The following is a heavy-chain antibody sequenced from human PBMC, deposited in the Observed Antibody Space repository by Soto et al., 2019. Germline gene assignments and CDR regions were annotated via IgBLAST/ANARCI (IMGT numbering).Heavy chain of an antibody. V-gene: IGHV4-39*07. CDR2: IYYSGST. CDR1: GGSISSSSYY. CDR3: ARNIAVAGTRDYYGMDV. Sequence: SETLSLTCTVSGGSISSSSYYWGWIRQPPGKGLEWIGSIYYSGSTYYNPSLKSRVTISVDTSKNQFSLKLSSVTAADTAVYYCARNIAVAGTRDYYGMDVWGQGTTVTVSS. J-gene: IGHJ6*02. D-gene: IGHD6-19*01.